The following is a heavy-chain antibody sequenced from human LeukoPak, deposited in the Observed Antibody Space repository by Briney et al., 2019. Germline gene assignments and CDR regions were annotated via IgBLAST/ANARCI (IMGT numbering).Heavy chain of an antibody. CDR3: AENCSSTSCYWNDAFDI. V-gene: IGHV4-34*01. CDR2: INHSGST. CDR1: GGSFSGYY. Sequence: KPSETLSLTCAVYGGSFSGYYWSWIRQPPGKGLEWIGEINHSGSTNYNPSLKSRVTISVDTSKNQFSLKLSSVTAADTAVYYCAENCSSTSCYWNDAFDIWGQGTMVTVSS. D-gene: IGHD2-2*01. J-gene: IGHJ3*02.